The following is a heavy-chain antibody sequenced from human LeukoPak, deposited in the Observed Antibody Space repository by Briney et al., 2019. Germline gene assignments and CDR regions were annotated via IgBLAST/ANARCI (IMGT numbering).Heavy chain of an antibody. CDR2: INHSGST. D-gene: IGHD2-15*01. J-gene: IGHJ4*02. Sequence: PSETLSLXCAVYGGSFSGYYWSWSRQPPGKGLEWIGEINHSGSTNYNPSLKSRVTISVDTSKNQFSLKLSSVTAADTAVYYCARGRSILAYWGQGTLVTVSS. CDR3: ARGRSILAY. CDR1: GGSFSGYY. V-gene: IGHV4-34*01.